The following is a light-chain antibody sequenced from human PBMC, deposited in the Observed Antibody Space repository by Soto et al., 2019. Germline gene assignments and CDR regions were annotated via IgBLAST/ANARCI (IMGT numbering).Light chain of an antibody. CDR3: QQSHSTPLT. Sequence: DIQMTQSPSSLTASVGDRVTITCRASQSIGNSLIWYQQKPGKAPNLLIYDASTLQTGVPSRFSGSGSGTDFALTISSLQPEDFATYHCQQSHSTPLTFGPGTKVDIK. J-gene: IGKJ3*01. CDR2: DAS. CDR1: QSIGNS. V-gene: IGKV1-39*01.